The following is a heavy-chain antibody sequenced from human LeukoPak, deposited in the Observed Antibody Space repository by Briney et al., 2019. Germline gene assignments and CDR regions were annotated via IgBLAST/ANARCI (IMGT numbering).Heavy chain of an antibody. CDR2: ISWNSGSI. J-gene: IGHJ5*02. CDR1: GFTFDDYA. Sequence: GRSLRLSCAASGFTFDDYAMHWVRHAPGKGLEWVSGISWNSGSIGYADSVKGRFTISRDNAKNSLYLQMNSLRAEDTALYYCAKAPTPTVTTRNWFDPWGQGTLVTVSS. CDR3: AKAPTPTVTTRNWFDP. D-gene: IGHD4-17*01. V-gene: IGHV3-9*01.